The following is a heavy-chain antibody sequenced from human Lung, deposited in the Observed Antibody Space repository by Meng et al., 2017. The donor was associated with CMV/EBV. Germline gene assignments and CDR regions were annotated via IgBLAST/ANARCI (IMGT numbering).Heavy chain of an antibody. CDR1: GFTFSSYG. V-gene: IGHV3-30*02. CDR3: AKKYYDIWSGYYGDYYYYGMDV. Sequence: GESLKISCAASGFTFSSYGMHWVRQAPGKGLEWVAFIRYDGSNKYYADSVKGRFTISRDNSKNTLYLQMNSLRAEDTAVYYCAKKYYDIWSGYYGDYYYYGMDVWXQWTTVTVPS. CDR2: IRYDGSNK. J-gene: IGHJ6*02. D-gene: IGHD3-3*01.